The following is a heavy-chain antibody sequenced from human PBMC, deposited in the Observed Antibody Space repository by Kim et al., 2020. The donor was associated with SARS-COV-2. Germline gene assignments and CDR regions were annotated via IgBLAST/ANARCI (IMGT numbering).Heavy chain of an antibody. CDR1: GGTFSSYA. CDR2: IIPIFGTA. V-gene: IGHV1-69*13. CDR3: ARYIGEYCSSTSCYGGQRPYYYYYYGMDV. D-gene: IGHD2-2*01. Sequence: SVKVSCKASGGTFSSYAISWVRQAPGQGLEWMGGIIPIFGTANYAQKFQGRVTITADESTSTAYMELSSLRSEDTAVYYCARYIGEYCSSTSCYGGQRPYYYYYYGMDVWDQGTTVTVSS. J-gene: IGHJ6*02.